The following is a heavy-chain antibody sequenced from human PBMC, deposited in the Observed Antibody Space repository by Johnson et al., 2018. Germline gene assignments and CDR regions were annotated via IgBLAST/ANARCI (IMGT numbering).Heavy chain of an antibody. CDR3: GRPPVGGIGADYYDMDV. D-gene: IGHD3-16*01. J-gene: IGHJ6*03. V-gene: IGHV3-23*04. CDR1: GFTFGEYA. CDR2: IRANGRDT. Sequence: VQLVESGGLVVQPGGSLRLSCVTSGFTFGEYAMHWVRQAPGKGLEWVSSIRANGRDTFYPDSVKDRFTISRDNSRNSMSLQMKSLRAEDTAVYDCGRPPVGGIGADYYDMDVWGKGTTVTVSS.